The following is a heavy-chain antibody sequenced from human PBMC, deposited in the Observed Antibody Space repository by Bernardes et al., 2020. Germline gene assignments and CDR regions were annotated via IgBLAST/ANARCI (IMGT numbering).Heavy chain of an antibody. Sequence: GGSLRRSNAAAGFTVSSYWRSWVLQSPGKWLEWVAHIKQDGSEKYYVDSVKGRFTISRDNAKNSLYLQMNSLRAEDTAVYYCARFSITIFGVVTSNWFDPWGQGTLVTVSS. CDR2: IKQDGSEK. CDR3: ARFSITIFGVVTSNWFDP. D-gene: IGHD3-3*01. CDR1: GFTVSSYW. J-gene: IGHJ5*02. V-gene: IGHV3-7*01.